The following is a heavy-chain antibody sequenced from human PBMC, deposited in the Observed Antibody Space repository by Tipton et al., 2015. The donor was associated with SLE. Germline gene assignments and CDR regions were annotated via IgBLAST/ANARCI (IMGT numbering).Heavy chain of an antibody. CDR1: GFTFDDFG. CDR2: ISWDSGSV. V-gene: IGHV3-9*01. CDR3: VKDSTTGIRNMDV. D-gene: IGHD2/OR15-2a*01. Sequence: SLRLSCAASGFTFDDFGIHWVRQAPGKGLEWVSGISWDSGSVDYAGSVQGRFTISRDNAKNSLYLQMNSLRADDTALYYCVKDSTTGIRNMDVWGKGTTVTVSS. J-gene: IGHJ6*03.